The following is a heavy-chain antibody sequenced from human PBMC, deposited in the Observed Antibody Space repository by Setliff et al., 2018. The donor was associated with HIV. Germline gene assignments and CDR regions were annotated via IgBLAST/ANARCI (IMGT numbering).Heavy chain of an antibody. CDR1: GYRFTMYS. Sequence: ASVKVSCKASGYRFTMYSMNWVRQAPGQGLEWMGWINTNTGNTMYAQGFTGRFAFSLDTSVSTAFLQITSLKAEDTAVYYCARDIGSRGGAFDMWGQGTRVTVSS. D-gene: IGHD3-10*01. CDR3: ARDIGSRGGAFDM. V-gene: IGHV7-4-1*02. J-gene: IGHJ3*02. CDR2: INTNTGNT.